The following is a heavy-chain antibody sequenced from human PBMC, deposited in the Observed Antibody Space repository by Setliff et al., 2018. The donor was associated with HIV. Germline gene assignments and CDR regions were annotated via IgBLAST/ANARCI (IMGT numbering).Heavy chain of an antibody. CDR2: IDPNGGAT. Sequence: ASVKVSCKAFGYSFTSYFLHWVRQAPGQGLEWLGIIDPNGGATNDAQKLQGRLTVTTDTSTSTLYMELSNLRSDDTAVYYCARAGGGATDQAFDIWGQGTMVTVSS. J-gene: IGHJ3*02. CDR3: ARAGGGATDQAFDI. D-gene: IGHD2-2*01. CDR1: GYSFTSYF. V-gene: IGHV1-46*01.